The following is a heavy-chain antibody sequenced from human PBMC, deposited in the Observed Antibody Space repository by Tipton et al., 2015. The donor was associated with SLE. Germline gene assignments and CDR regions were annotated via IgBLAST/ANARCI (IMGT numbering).Heavy chain of an antibody. D-gene: IGHD3-10*01. CDR2: ISTYNGDT. CDR3: ARGSYYDY. Sequence: QLVQSGAEVKKPGASVKVSCKASGYIFTTYGINLVRQAPGQGLEWIGWISTYNGDTNYAQKFQGRVAMTTDTSTTTGYMELRSLRSDDTAVYYCARGSYYDYWGQGTLVTVSS. V-gene: IGHV1-18*01. J-gene: IGHJ4*02. CDR1: GYIFTTYG.